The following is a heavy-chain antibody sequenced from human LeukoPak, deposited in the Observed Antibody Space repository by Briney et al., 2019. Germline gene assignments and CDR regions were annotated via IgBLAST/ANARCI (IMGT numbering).Heavy chain of an antibody. Sequence: GGSLRLSCAASGFTVSSNYMSWVRQAPGKRLEWVSVISSGGSAYYAGSVKGRFTISRDNSKNTLYLQMNSLRAEDTAVYYCAKDLVYYYDSSGYFSENAFDIWGQGTMVTVSS. D-gene: IGHD3-22*01. CDR1: GFTVSSNY. CDR3: AKDLVYYYDSSGYFSENAFDI. J-gene: IGHJ3*02. CDR2: ISSGGSA. V-gene: IGHV3-66*01.